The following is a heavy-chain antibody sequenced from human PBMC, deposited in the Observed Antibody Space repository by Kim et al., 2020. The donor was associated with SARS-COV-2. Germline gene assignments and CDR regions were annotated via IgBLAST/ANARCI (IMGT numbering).Heavy chain of an antibody. Sequence: VPVKSRLTINPDTSKNQFSLQLNSVTPEDTAVYYCATDNLLSSGWYYFDYWGQGTLVTVSS. J-gene: IGHJ4*02. D-gene: IGHD6-19*01. V-gene: IGHV6-1*01. CDR3: ATDNLLSSGWYYFDY.